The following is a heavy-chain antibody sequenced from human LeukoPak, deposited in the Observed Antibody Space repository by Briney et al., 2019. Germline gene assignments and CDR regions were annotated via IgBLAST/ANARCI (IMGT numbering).Heavy chain of an antibody. V-gene: IGHV4-38-2*01. CDR1: GYSISSGYY. CDR2: IYHSGGT. D-gene: IGHD2-21*02. J-gene: IGHJ5*02. Sequence: SETLSLTCAVSGYSISSGYYWGWIRQPPGKGLEWSGSIYHSGGTYYNPSLKSRVTISVDTSKNQSSLKLSSVTAADMGVYYCARGTYCGGDCYSGYNWFDPWGQGTLVTVSS. CDR3: ARGTYCGGDCYSGYNWFDP.